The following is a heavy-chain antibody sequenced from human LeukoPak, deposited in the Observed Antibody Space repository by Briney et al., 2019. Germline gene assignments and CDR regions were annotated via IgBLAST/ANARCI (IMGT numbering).Heavy chain of an antibody. CDR1: GGSISIYY. Sequence: SETLSLTCTVSGGSISIYYWSWIRQPPGKGLEWIGYIYNSGSTNYNPSLKSRVTISVDTSKNQFSLKLSSVTAADTAVYYCATTPDYYDSSGYWYWGQGTLVTVSS. J-gene: IGHJ4*02. V-gene: IGHV4-59*12. CDR3: ATTPDYYDSSGYWY. D-gene: IGHD3-22*01. CDR2: IYNSGST.